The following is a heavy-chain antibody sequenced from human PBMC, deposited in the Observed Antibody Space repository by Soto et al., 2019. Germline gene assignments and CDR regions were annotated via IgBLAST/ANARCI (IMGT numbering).Heavy chain of an antibody. J-gene: IGHJ4*02. D-gene: IGHD1-26*01. CDR2: ISGSGDKT. V-gene: IGHV3-23*01. CDR1: GFSFSTYP. CDR3: AKDLRGELPLDY. Sequence: GGSLRLSCAASGFSFSTYPMVWVRQAPGKRLEAFSSISGSGDKTYYKDSVRGRFTISRDNSKNTLYLQMNSLRAEDTAVYYCAKDLRGELPLDYWGQGTLVTVSS.